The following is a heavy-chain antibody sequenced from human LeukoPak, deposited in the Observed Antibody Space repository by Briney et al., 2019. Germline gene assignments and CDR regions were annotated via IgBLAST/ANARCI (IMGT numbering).Heavy chain of an antibody. D-gene: IGHD6-13*01. CDR3: AGGAAAGY. V-gene: IGHV3-30-3*01. Sequence: GGSLRLSCAASGFTFSSYAMHWVRQAPGKGLEWVAVISYDGSNKYYADSVKGRFTISRDNSKNTLYLQMNSLRAEDTAVYYCAGGAAAGYWGQGTLVTVSS. CDR1: GFTFSSYA. CDR2: ISYDGSNK. J-gene: IGHJ4*02.